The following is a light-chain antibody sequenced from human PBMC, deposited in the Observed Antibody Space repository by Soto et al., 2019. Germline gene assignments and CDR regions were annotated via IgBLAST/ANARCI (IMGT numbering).Light chain of an antibody. CDR2: DAS. J-gene: IGKJ4*01. V-gene: IGKV3-11*01. CDR3: QQRSNWLT. Sequence: EIVLTQSPATLSLSPGERATLSCRASQSVSSYLAWYQQKPGQAPRLLIYDASNRATVIPARFSGSGSGTAFTLNISRLGPEDFAVYYCQQRSNWLTFGGGTKVEIK. CDR1: QSVSSY.